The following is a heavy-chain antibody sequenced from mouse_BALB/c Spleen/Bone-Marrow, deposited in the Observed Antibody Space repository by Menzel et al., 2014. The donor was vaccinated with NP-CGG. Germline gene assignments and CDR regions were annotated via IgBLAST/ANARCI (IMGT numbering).Heavy chain of an antibody. V-gene: IGHV2-9*02. CDR1: GFSLTSYG. Sequence: VKLMESGPGLVAPSQSLFITCTVSGFSLTSYGVHWVRQPPGKGLEWLGVIWAGGSTNYNSALMSRLSISKDNSKSQVFLKMNSLQTDDTAMYYCARPTPRYFAMDYWGQGTSVTVSS. CDR3: ARPTPRYFAMDY. J-gene: IGHJ4*01. CDR2: IWAGGST. D-gene: IGHD6-1*01.